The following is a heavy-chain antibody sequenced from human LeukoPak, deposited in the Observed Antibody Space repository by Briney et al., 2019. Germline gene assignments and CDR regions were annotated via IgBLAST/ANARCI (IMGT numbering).Heavy chain of an antibody. D-gene: IGHD1-14*01. CDR2: ISTSGST. CDR3: ARLPDRSIWLDF. J-gene: IGHJ5*01. CDR1: GGSISTYY. Sequence: SETLTLTCAVSGGSISTYYWSWIRQPPGKGLEWIGYISTSGSTNYSPSLKSRVSMAVDTSKNQFSLKLRSVTAADTAVYYCARLPDRSIWLDFWGRGTLVTVSS. V-gene: IGHV4-4*09.